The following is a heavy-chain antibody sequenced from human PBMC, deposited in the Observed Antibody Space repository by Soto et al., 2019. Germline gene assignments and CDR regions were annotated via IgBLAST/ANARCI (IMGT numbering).Heavy chain of an antibody. Sequence: QVQLQESGPGLVKPSQTLSLTCTVSGGSISSGDYYWSWIRQPPGKGLEWIGYIYYSGSTYYNPSLKSRVTISVDTSKNQFSLKLSFVTAADTAVYYCARGYGYDSSGYYPAGTIPGWFDPWGQGTLVTVSS. CDR1: GGSISSGDYY. D-gene: IGHD3-22*01. CDR3: ARGYGYDSSGYYPAGTIPGWFDP. CDR2: IYYSGST. J-gene: IGHJ5*02. V-gene: IGHV4-30-4*01.